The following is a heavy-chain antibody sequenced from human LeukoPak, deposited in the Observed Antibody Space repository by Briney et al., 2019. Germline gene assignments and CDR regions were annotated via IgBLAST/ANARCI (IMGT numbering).Heavy chain of an antibody. Sequence: PSETLSLTCTVSGGSISSYYWSWIRQPPGKGLEWIGYIYYSGSTNYNPSLKSRVSISVDTSKNQFSLKVTSVTAADTAVYYCARKGGLFDYWGQGTLVTVSS. D-gene: IGHD2-15*01. J-gene: IGHJ4*02. CDR3: ARKGGLFDY. CDR1: GGSISSYY. V-gene: IGHV4-59*01. CDR2: IYYSGST.